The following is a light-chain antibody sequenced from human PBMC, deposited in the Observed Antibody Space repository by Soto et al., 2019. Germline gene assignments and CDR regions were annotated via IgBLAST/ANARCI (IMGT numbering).Light chain of an antibody. CDR2: EVS. V-gene: IGLV2-14*01. CDR1: SSDVRGYRF. J-gene: IGLJ3*02. Sequence: SALTQPASVSGSPGQSITLSCTGTSSDVRGYRFVSWYQHHPGEAPKLIIYEVSNRPSGVSSRFSGSKSGNTASLTISGLQAEDESLYYCSSKSSGSTPMLFGGGTQLTVL. CDR3: SSKSSGSTPML.